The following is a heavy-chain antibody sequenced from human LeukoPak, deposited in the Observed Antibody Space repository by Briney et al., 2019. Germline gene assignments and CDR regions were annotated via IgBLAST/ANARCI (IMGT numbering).Heavy chain of an antibody. D-gene: IGHD3-10*01. Sequence: ASVKVSCKASGYTFTSYYMHWVRQAPGQGLEWMGIINPSGGSTSYAQKFQGRVTMTRDMSTSTVYMELSRLRSDDTAVYYCARDSGERGSGSYPIAYWGQGTLVTVSS. J-gene: IGHJ4*02. CDR1: GYTFTSYY. CDR2: INPSGGST. V-gene: IGHV1-46*01. CDR3: ARDSGERGSGSYPIAY.